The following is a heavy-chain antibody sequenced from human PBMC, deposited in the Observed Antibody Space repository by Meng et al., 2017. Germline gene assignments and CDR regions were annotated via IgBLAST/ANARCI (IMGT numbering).Heavy chain of an antibody. CDR2: IWYDGSNK. D-gene: IGHD6-19*01. Sequence: GESLKISCAASGFTFSSYGMHWVRQAPGKGLEWVAVIWYDGSNKYYADSVKGRFTISRDNSKNTLYLQMNSLRAEDTAVYYCAREGLAYYYYYGMDVWGQGTTVTVSS. CDR1: GFTFSSYG. CDR3: AREGLAYYYYYGMDV. J-gene: IGHJ6*02. V-gene: IGHV3-33*01.